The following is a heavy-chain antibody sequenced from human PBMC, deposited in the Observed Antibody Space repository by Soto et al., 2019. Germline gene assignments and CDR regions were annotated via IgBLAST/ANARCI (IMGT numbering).Heavy chain of an antibody. CDR2: IIPILGET. Sequence: QVQPVQSGAEVKKPGSSVRVSCKASGTIFSSYTISWVRQAPGQGLEWMGRIIPILGETNSAQKFQDRVTLTADKSTNTAYMELNSLRLEDTAVYYCARGLGGRMDDWGQGTTVTVSS. CDR3: ARGLGGRMDD. CDR1: GTIFSSYT. D-gene: IGHD3-16*01. J-gene: IGHJ6*02. V-gene: IGHV1-69*08.